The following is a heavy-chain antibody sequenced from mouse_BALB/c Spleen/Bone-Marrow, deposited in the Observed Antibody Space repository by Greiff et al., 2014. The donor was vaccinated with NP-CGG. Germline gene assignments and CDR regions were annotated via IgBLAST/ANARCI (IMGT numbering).Heavy chain of an antibody. CDR1: GYTFTDYY. Sequence: VQGVESGAELARPGASVKLSCKASGYTFTDYYINWVKQRTGQGLEWIGEIYPGSGNTYYNEKFKGKATPTADKSSSTAYMQLSSLTSEDSAVYFCARREYGNGGFAYWGQGTLVTVSA. J-gene: IGHJ3*01. D-gene: IGHD2-10*02. CDR2: IYPGSGNT. CDR3: ARREYGNGGFAY. V-gene: IGHV1-77*01.